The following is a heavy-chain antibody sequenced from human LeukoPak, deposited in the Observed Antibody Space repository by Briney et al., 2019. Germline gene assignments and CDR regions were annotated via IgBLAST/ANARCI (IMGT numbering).Heavy chain of an antibody. J-gene: IGHJ4*02. V-gene: IGHV3-30*18. Sequence: GGSLRLSCAASGFTFSSYGMHWVRQAPGKGREWVAVISYDGSNKYYADSVKGRFTISRDNSKNTLYLQMNSLRAEDTAVYYCAKDLPVYSVVVAAVDYWGQGTLVTVSS. D-gene: IGHD2-15*01. CDR1: GFTFSSYG. CDR2: ISYDGSNK. CDR3: AKDLPVYSVVVAAVDY.